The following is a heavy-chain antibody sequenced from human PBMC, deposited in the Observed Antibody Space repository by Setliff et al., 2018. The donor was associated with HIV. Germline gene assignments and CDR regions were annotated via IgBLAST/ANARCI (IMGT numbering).Heavy chain of an antibody. J-gene: IGHJ4*02. Sequence: SVKVSCKASGGTFSSYPISWVRQAPGQGLEWMGGIIPIFGTTHYAQKFQGRVTVTADESTSTAYMQLRSLRSDDTAVYYCARDYCSSTTCEDYFDYWGQGTLVTV. CDR1: GGTFSSYP. CDR3: ARDYCSSTTCEDYFDY. V-gene: IGHV1-69*13. D-gene: IGHD2-2*01. CDR2: IIPIFGTT.